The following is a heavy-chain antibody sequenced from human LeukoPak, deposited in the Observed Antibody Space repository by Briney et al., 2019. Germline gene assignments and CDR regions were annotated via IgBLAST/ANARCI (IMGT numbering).Heavy chain of an antibody. CDR1: GGSFSGYY. V-gene: IGHV4-34*01. CDR3: ASLRIVSSGYQVDY. D-gene: IGHD3-22*01. J-gene: IGHJ4*02. CDR2: INHSGST. Sequence: SETLSLTCAVYGGSFSGYYWSWIRQPPGKGLEWIGEINHSGSTNYNPSLKRRVTISVDTSKNQFSLKLSSVTAADTAVYYCASLRIVSSGYQVDYWGQGTLVTVSS.